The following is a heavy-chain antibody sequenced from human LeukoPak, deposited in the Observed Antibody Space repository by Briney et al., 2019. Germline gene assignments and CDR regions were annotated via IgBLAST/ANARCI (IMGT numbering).Heavy chain of an antibody. CDR2: INAGNDNT. CDR1: GYTFTNYA. V-gene: IGHV1-3*01. CDR3: TRGLLWFGELSPPGY. D-gene: IGHD3-10*01. J-gene: IGHJ4*02. Sequence: GASVKVSCKASGYTFTNYAIHWVRQAPGRRLEWMGWINAGNDNTKYSQKFQGRVTITRDTSASTVYMELSSLRSEDTAVYYCTRGLLWFGELSPPGYWGQGTLITVSS.